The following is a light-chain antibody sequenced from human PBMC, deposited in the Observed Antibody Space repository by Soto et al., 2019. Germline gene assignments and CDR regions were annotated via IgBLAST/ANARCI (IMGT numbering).Light chain of an antibody. J-gene: IGKJ4*01. V-gene: IGKV3-20*01. CDR3: HQYSGSLT. Sequence: EMVLTQSPGTLSLSPGESATLSCRASQRIDSSYLAWYQQKPGQAPRLLIYATSNRATGIPDRFSGSESGTDFTLTITRLEPEDSTVYYCHQYSGSLTFGGGTKVESK. CDR2: ATS. CDR1: QRIDSSY.